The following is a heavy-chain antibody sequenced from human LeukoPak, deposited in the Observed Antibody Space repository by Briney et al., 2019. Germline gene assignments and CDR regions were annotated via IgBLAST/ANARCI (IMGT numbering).Heavy chain of an antibody. CDR1: GGSISSSSYY. J-gene: IGHJ6*03. Sequence: PSETLSLTCTVSGGSISSSSYYWGWIRQPPGKGLEWIGSIYYSGSTYYNPSLKSRVTISVDTSKNQFSLKLSSVTAADTAVYYCAKGGEAKWFGELIKTQYYYYMDVRGKGTTVTVSS. V-gene: IGHV4-39*07. D-gene: IGHD3-10*01. CDR2: IYYSGST. CDR3: AKGGEAKWFGELIKTQYYYYMDV.